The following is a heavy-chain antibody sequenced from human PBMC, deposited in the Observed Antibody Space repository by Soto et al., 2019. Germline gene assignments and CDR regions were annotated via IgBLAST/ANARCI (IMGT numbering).Heavy chain of an antibody. CDR2: IWYDGSNK. CDR3: ARGDWNDVMSYYYGMDV. J-gene: IGHJ6*02. CDR1: GFTFSSYG. V-gene: IGHV3-33*01. Sequence: QVQLVESGGGVVQPGRSLRLSCVASGFTFSSYGMHWVRQAPGKGLEGVAVIWYDGSNKYYADSVKGRFTISRDNSKNTLWLQMNSLRAEDTAVYYCARGDWNDVMSYYYGMDVWGQGTTVTVSS. D-gene: IGHD1-1*01.